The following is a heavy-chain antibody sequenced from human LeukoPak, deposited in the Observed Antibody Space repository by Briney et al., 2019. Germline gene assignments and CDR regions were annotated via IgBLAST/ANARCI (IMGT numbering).Heavy chain of an antibody. J-gene: IGHJ4*02. D-gene: IGHD3-22*01. CDR3: AKDLKGYYYDSYFDY. Sequence: PGGSLRLSCAASGFTFSSYAMSLVRQAPGKGLEWVSAISGSGGSTYYADSVKGRFTISRDNSKNTLYLQMNSLRAEDTAVYYCAKDLKGYYYDSYFDYWGQGTLVTVSS. CDR1: GFTFSSYA. V-gene: IGHV3-23*01. CDR2: ISGSGGST.